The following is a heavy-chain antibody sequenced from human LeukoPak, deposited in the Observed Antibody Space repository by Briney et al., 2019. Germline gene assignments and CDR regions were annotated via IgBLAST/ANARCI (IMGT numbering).Heavy chain of an antibody. Sequence: SETLSLTCTVSGGSISSGSYYWSWIRQPAGKGLEWIGRIYTSGSTNYNPSLKSRVTISVDTSKNQFSLKLSSVTAADTAVYYCAKDRSSGWYFDYWGQGTLVTVSS. CDR1: GGSISSGSYY. CDR3: AKDRSSGWYFDY. CDR2: IYTSGST. D-gene: IGHD6-19*01. J-gene: IGHJ4*02. V-gene: IGHV4-61*02.